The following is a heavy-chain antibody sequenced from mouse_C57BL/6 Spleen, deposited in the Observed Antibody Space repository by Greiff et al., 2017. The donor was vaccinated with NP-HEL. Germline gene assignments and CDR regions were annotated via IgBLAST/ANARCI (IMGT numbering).Heavy chain of an antibody. CDR1: GYTFTDYN. J-gene: IGHJ3*01. D-gene: IGHD1-1*01. CDR3: ARRYGSRRSLAY. CDR2: INPNNGGT. Sequence: EVQLQQSGPELVKPGASVKIPCKASGYTFTDYNMDWVKQSHGKSLEWIGDINPNNGGTIYNQKFKGKATLTVDKSSSTAYMELRSLTSEDTAVYYCARRYGSRRSLAYWGQGTLVTVSA. V-gene: IGHV1-18*01.